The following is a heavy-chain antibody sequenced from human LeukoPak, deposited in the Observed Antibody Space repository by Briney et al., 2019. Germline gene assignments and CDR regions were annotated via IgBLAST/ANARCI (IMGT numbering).Heavy chain of an antibody. D-gene: IGHD4-17*01. CDR2: INPSGDST. J-gene: IGHJ4*02. CDR3: ARYGHSPFFDY. CDR1: GYTFTNYH. V-gene: IGHV1-46*01. Sequence: GASVKVSCKASGYTFTNYHMNWVRQAPGQGLEWMGIINPSGDSTTNAQKFQGRVIMTRDMSTSTVYMELSSLRSEDTAVYFCARYGHSPFFDYWGQGTLVIVSS.